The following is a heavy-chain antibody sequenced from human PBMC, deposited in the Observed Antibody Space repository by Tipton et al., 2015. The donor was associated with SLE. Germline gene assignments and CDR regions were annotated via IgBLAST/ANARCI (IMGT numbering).Heavy chain of an antibody. D-gene: IGHD5-18*01. CDR3: ARVDTAMGAGAFDI. CDR1: GGSISSYY. Sequence: TLSLTCTVSGGSISSYYWSWIRQPPGKGLEWIGYIYYSGSTNYNPSLKSRVTMSVDTSKNQFSLKLSSVTAADTAVYYCARVDTAMGAGAFDIWGQGTMVTVSS. J-gene: IGHJ3*02. V-gene: IGHV4-59*12. CDR2: IYYSGST.